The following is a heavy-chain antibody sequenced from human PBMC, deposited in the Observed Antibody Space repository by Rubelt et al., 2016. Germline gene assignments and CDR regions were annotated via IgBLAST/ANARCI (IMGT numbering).Heavy chain of an antibody. D-gene: IGHD6-13*01. CDR2: INPSGGST. V-gene: IGHV1-46*01. Sequence: QVQLVQSGAEVKKPGASVKVSCKASGYTFTSYYMHWVRQAPGQGLEWMGIINPSGGSTSYAQKFQGRVTMTRDTSTSTVYMELSSVTAADTAVYYCARVYSSSWYISFNWFDPWGQGTLVTVSS. J-gene: IGHJ5*02. CDR3: ARVYSSSWYISFNWFDP. CDR1: GYTFTSYY.